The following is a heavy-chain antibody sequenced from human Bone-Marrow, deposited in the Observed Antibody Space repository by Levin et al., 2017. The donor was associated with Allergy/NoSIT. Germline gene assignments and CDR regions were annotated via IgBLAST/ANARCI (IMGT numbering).Heavy chain of an antibody. Sequence: GGSLRLSCAASGFTFTTHAMHWVRQAPGKGLDWVALIWYDGSNKFYADSVKGRFTISRDNSKSTVYLQMNSLRAEATAAYFCARANYDVLTGYDYWGQGTLVTVSS. CDR2: IWYDGSNK. CDR3: ARANYDVLTGYDY. J-gene: IGHJ4*02. V-gene: IGHV3-33*01. CDR1: GFTFTTHA. D-gene: IGHD3-9*01.